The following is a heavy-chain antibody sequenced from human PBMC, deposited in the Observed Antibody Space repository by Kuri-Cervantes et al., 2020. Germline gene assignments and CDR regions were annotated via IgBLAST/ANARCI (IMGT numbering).Heavy chain of an antibody. J-gene: IGHJ6*03. D-gene: IGHD6-25*01. CDR3: ARDSVSASRYHYYYMDV. CDR2: IYTSGHT. Sequence: ESLKISCNVSGVSVSKYYWSWIRQSAGKGLEWIGRIYTSGHTNYNPSLVSRVTISVDESKNQLSLTLSTVTAADTALYYCARDSVSASRYHYYYMDVWGKGTAVTVSS. V-gene: IGHV4-4*07. CDR1: GVSVSKYY.